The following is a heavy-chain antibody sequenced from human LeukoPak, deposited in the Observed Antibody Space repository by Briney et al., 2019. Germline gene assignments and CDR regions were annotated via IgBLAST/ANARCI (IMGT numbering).Heavy chain of an antibody. CDR1: GGSISADY. D-gene: IGHD2-15*01. Sequence: PSETLSLTCSVSGGSISADYWIWIRQPAGKGLEYIGRYYPNGNTNYNPSLQSRVTMSVDTSKNQFSLELRSVTAADTAVYYCARTYGGYCSGGSCYGSPIFDYWGQGTLVTVSS. V-gene: IGHV4-4*07. CDR3: ARTYGGYCSGGSCYGSPIFDY. CDR2: YYPNGNT. J-gene: IGHJ4*02.